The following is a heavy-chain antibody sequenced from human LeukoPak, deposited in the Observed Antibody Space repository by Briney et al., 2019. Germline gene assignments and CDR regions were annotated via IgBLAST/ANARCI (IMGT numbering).Heavy chain of an antibody. J-gene: IGHJ4*02. CDR3: ARSGWYLFGFDY. D-gene: IGHD6-19*01. V-gene: IGHV4-34*01. CDR1: GGSFSGYY. Sequence: SETLSLTCAVYGGSFSGYYWSWIRQPPGRGLEWIGEINHSGSTNYNPSLKSRVTISVDTSKNQFSLKLSSVTAADTAVYYCARSGWYLFGFDYWGQGTLVTVSS. CDR2: INHSGST.